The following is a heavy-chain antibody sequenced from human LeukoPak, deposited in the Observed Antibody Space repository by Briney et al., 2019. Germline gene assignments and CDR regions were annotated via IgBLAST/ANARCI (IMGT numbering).Heavy chain of an antibody. CDR2: IWYDGSNK. Sequence: GGSLRLSCAASGFTFSSYGMHWVRQAPGKGLEWVAVIWYDGSNKYYADSVKGRFTISRDNFKNTLYLQMNSLRAEDTAVYYCAKAPSDYGGSYFDYWGQGTLVTVSS. D-gene: IGHD4-23*01. CDR3: AKAPSDYGGSYFDY. CDR1: GFTFSSYG. J-gene: IGHJ4*02. V-gene: IGHV3-33*06.